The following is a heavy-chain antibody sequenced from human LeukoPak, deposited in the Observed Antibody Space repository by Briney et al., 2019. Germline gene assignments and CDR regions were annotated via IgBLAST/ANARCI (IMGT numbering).Heavy chain of an antibody. CDR3: AKAGCTRPTCYPNC. Sequence: GGSLRLSCAASGFTFSDYAMSWVRQAPGKGLEWVSTISAYGDATYYADSVKGRFTFSRDNSKNTLYLQMNSLRVEDTAVYYCAKAGCTRPTCYPNCWGQGALVTVSS. V-gene: IGHV3-23*01. CDR2: ISAYGDAT. D-gene: IGHD2-2*01. J-gene: IGHJ4*02. CDR1: GFTFSDYA.